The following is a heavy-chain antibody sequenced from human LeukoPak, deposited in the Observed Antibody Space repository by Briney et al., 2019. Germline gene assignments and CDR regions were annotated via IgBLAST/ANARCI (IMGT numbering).Heavy chain of an antibody. Sequence: ASVKVSCKASGYTFTGYYLHWVRQAPGQGLEWMGWINPNSGGTNYAQKFQGRVTVTRDTSISTAYMELSRLRSDDTAVYYCASKAGAENWYFDLWGRGTLVTVSS. CDR3: ASKAGAENWYFDL. V-gene: IGHV1-2*02. CDR2: INPNSGGT. CDR1: GYTFTGYY. J-gene: IGHJ2*01. D-gene: IGHD6-19*01.